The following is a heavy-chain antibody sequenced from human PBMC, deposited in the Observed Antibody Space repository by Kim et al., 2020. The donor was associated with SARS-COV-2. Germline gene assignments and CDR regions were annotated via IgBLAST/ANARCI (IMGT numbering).Heavy chain of an antibody. D-gene: IGHD2-2*01. CDR2: IYYSGST. J-gene: IGHJ5*02. CDR3: ARAREDIVVVPATGPSSRVGWFDP. Sequence: SETLSLTCTVSGGSISSGDYYWSWIRQPPGKGLEWIGYIYYSGSTYYNPSLKSRVTISVDTSKNQFSLKLSSVTAADTAVYYCARAREDIVVVPATGPSSRVGWFDPWGQGTLVTVSS. V-gene: IGHV4-30-4*01. CDR1: GGSISSGDYY.